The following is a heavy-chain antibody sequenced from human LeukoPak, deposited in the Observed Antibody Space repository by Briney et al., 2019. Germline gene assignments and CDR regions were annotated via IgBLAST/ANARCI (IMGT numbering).Heavy chain of an antibody. D-gene: IGHD3-10*01. CDR1: GFTISTYG. CDR2: ISSGTT. CDR3: ARSVYHSGNY. V-gene: IGHV3-23*01. Sequence: PGGSLTLSCAASGFTISTYGVSWVRQAPGEGLEWVSSISSGTTYYADSVKGRFTISRDNSKNTVSLQMSSLRAEDTAVYYCARSVYHSGNYWGQGTLVTVSS. J-gene: IGHJ4*02.